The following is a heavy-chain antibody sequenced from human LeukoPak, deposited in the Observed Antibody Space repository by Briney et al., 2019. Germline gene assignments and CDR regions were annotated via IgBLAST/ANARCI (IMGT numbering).Heavy chain of an antibody. V-gene: IGHV3-33*01. CDR3: ARDQKEHYYYGMDV. Sequence: GGSLRLSCAASGFTFSSYGMHWVRQAPGKGLEWVAVIWYDGSNKYHADSVKGRFTISRDNSKNTLYLQMNSLRAEDTAVYYCARDQKEHYYYGMDVWGQGTTVTVSS. D-gene: IGHD1/OR15-1a*01. J-gene: IGHJ6*02. CDR2: IWYDGSNK. CDR1: GFTFSSYG.